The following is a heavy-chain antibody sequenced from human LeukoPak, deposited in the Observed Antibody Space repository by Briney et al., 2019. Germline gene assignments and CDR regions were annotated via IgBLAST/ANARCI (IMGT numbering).Heavy chain of an antibody. CDR2: IYYSGTT. CDR1: GGSISSYY. Sequence: SETLSLTCTVSGGSISSYYWSWIRQPPGKGLEWIGYIYYSGTTNYNPSLKSRVTISVDTSKDQFSLKLSSVTAADTAVYYCARGVYIAAAQYGYWGQGTPVTVSS. CDR3: ARGVYIAAAQYGY. D-gene: IGHD6-13*01. V-gene: IGHV4-59*01. J-gene: IGHJ4*02.